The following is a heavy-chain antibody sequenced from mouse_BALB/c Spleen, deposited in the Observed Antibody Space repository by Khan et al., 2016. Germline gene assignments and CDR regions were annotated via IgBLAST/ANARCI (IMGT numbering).Heavy chain of an antibody. V-gene: IGHV9-1*02. Sequence: QIQLVQSGPELKKPGETVKISCKASGYTFTNYGMNWVKQAPGKGLKWMGWINTYTGEPTYADDFKGRFAFSLETSASTAYLQINNLKNEDMATYFCARSGSSYWYFDVWGAGTTVTVSS. CDR2: INTYTGEP. D-gene: IGHD1-1*01. CDR1: GYTFTNYG. J-gene: IGHJ1*01. CDR3: ARSGSSYWYFDV.